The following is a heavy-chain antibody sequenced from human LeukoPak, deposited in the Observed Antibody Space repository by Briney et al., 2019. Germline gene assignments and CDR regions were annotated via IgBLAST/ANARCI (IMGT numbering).Heavy chain of an antibody. CDR3: TTAQRSPRGSRYYFDY. J-gene: IGHJ4*02. V-gene: IGHV3-15*01. CDR2: IKSKTDGGTT. CDR1: GFTFSNAW. Sequence: GGSLRPSCAASGFTFSNAWMSWVRQAPGKGPEWVGRIKSKTDGGTTDYAAPVKGRFTISRDDSKNTLYLQMNSLKTEDTAVYYCTTAQRSPRGSRYYFDYWGQGTLVTVSS. D-gene: IGHD6-13*01.